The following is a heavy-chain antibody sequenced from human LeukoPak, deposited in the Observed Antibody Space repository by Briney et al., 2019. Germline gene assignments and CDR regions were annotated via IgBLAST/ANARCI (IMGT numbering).Heavy chain of an antibody. D-gene: IGHD6-6*01. V-gene: IGHV4-38-2*02. CDR2: ISHSGDT. CDR3: ARRSHYSDSSAANA. J-gene: IGHJ5*02. Sequence: SETLSLTCTVSGYSISSGYYWTWIRQPPGKGLEWIGEISHSGDTNYSPSLKSRVTISVDTSRKQFSLKLSSVTAADTAVYYCARRSHYSDSSAANAWGQGTLVTVSS. CDR1: GYSISSGYY.